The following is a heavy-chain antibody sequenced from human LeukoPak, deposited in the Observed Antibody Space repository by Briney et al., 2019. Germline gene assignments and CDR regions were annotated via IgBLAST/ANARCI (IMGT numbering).Heavy chain of an antibody. J-gene: IGHJ4*02. V-gene: IGHV4-39*01. Sequence: SETLSLTCTVSGGSISSSSSYWGWIRHPPGKGLEWIGCIYYSGSSFDNPALKSRVTISVDTSKNQFSLKLSSVTAADTAVYYCARHDSSAWYVDYWAQGTLVTVSS. CDR1: GGSISSSSSY. CDR2: IYYSGSS. CDR3: ARHDSSAWYVDY. D-gene: IGHD6-19*01.